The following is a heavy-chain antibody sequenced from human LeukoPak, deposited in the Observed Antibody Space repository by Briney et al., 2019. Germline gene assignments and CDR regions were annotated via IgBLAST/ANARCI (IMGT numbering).Heavy chain of an antibody. V-gene: IGHV4-59*01. CDR1: GGSISSYY. D-gene: IGHD4-17*01. CDR3: ARVHGRHPLRPFDI. Sequence: PSETLSLTCTASGGSISSYYWSWIRQPPGKGLECIGYIYYSGSTNYNPSLNSRVTISIDASKNQFSLKLSSVTAADTAVYYCARVHGRHPLRPFDIWGQGTMVTVSS. CDR2: IYYSGST. J-gene: IGHJ3*02.